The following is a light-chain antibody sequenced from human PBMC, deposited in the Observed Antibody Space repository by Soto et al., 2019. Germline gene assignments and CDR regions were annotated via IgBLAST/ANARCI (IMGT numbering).Light chain of an antibody. Sequence: VLTQPPSVSGAPGQRVTISCTGSSSNIGAGYDVHWYQHLPGTAPKLLIYGNTNRPSGVPDRFSGSKSGTSASLAITGLQAEDEADYYCQAYDSSLSGFYVFGTGTKV. CDR2: GNT. CDR3: QAYDSSLSGFYV. V-gene: IGLV1-40*01. J-gene: IGLJ1*01. CDR1: SSNIGAGYD.